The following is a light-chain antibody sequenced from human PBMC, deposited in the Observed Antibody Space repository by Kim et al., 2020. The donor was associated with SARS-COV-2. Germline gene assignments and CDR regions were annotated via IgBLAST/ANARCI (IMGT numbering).Light chain of an antibody. Sequence: SPGGRATLSCRASQSVTSRFLAWYQQKPGQAPRLLIYGSFSRATGIPDRFSGSASGTDFTLANSRLEPEDFAVYYCQQYRTSSWTFGQGTKVEIK. CDR2: GSF. J-gene: IGKJ1*01. CDR1: QSVTSRF. CDR3: QQYRTSSWT. V-gene: IGKV3-20*01.